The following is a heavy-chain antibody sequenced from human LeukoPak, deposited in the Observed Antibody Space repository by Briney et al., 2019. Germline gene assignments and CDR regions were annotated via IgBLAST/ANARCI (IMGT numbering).Heavy chain of an antibody. J-gene: IGHJ4*02. D-gene: IGHD3-22*01. CDR1: GDSTSSGTYY. Sequence: TSQTLSLTCTVSGDSTSSGTYYWSWIRQPAGKGLEWIGRIYSGGSTNYNPSLKSRVTISVDTSKNQFSLKLSSVTAADTAVYCCAREGSIYYYDSSGYLGYWGQGTLVTVSS. V-gene: IGHV4-61*02. CDR2: IYSGGST. CDR3: AREGSIYYYDSSGYLGY.